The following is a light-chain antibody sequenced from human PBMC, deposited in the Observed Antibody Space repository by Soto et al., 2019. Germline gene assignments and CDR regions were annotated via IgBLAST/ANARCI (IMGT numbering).Light chain of an antibody. CDR3: QQSFSSYLT. J-gene: IGKJ4*01. CDR1: QNIRGF. Sequence: DILMTQSPSSLSASVGARVTITCRASQNIRGFLHWYQQKSGKAPRLLIYGTSHLERGVPSRFIGSGSGTDFTLTTTGLQTEDSASYFCQQSFSSYLTFGGGTRVEV. CDR2: GTS. V-gene: IGKV1-39*01.